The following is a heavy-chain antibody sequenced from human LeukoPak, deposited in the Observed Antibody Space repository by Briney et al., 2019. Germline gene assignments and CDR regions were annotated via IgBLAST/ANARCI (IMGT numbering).Heavy chain of an antibody. Sequence: ASVKVSCKASGHTFTSYAMNWVRQAPGQGLEWMGWINTNTGNPTYAQGFTGRFVFSLDTSVSTAYLQMSSLKAEDTAVYYCARDGAQWLDHFDYWGQGTLVTVSS. J-gene: IGHJ4*02. CDR3: ARDGAQWLDHFDY. V-gene: IGHV7-4-1*02. D-gene: IGHD6-19*01. CDR2: INTNTGNP. CDR1: GHTFTSYA.